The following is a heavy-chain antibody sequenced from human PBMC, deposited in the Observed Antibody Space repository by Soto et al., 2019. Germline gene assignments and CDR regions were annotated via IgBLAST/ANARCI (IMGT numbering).Heavy chain of an antibody. V-gene: IGHV3-23*01. J-gene: IGHJ4*02. CDR2: ISGSGDST. CDR3: AKYFNTGTSSTYDS. D-gene: IGHD1-7*01. CDR1: GFTFSSYA. Sequence: GGSLRLSCAASGFTFSSYAMSWVRQAPGKGLEWVSAISGSGDSTYYADSVKGRFTISRDNSKNTLYLQMNSLRADDTAIYYCAKYFNTGTSSTYDSWGQGTLVTVSS.